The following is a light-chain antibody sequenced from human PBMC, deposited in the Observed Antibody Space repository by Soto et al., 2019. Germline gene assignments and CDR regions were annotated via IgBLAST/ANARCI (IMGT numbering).Light chain of an antibody. Sequence: EVKLTQSPATLSLSPGERATLSCRASQSVSAYLAWYQHKPGQAPRLLIYDASNRAAGIPARFSGSWSETDFTLTVTSLEPEDLADYYCQQRSRSPLSFGGGTKVEIK. CDR2: DAS. CDR1: QSVSAY. J-gene: IGKJ4*01. CDR3: QQRSRSPLS. V-gene: IGKV3-11*01.